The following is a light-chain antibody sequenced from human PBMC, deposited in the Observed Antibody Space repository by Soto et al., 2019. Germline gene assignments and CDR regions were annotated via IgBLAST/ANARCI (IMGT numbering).Light chain of an antibody. J-gene: IGKJ5*01. Sequence: DIQLTQSPPSLSASIGDRVTITCQATQDISIFLNWYQQKPGKAPELLIYDATILETWVPSRFSGSGSGTDFTFTISGLLPEDLATYYCQQFHDLPITFGQGTRLDIK. V-gene: IGKV1-33*01. CDR3: QQFHDLPIT. CDR2: DAT. CDR1: QDISIF.